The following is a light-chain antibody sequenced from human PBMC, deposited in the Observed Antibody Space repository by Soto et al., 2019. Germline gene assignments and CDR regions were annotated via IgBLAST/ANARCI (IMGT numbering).Light chain of an antibody. CDR2: SNN. Sequence: QSVLTQPPSASGTPGQRVTISCSGSSSNIGSNTVNWHQQLPGTAPKLLIYSNNQRPSGVPDRFSGSKSGTSASLAISGLQSEDEADYYCAAWDDSLNVYVFGTGTKVTVL. J-gene: IGLJ1*01. CDR3: AAWDDSLNVYV. CDR1: SSNIGSNT. V-gene: IGLV1-44*01.